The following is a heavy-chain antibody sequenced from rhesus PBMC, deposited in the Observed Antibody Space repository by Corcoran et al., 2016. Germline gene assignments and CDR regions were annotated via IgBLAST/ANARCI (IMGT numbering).Heavy chain of an antibody. V-gene: IGHV4-147*01. CDR1: GASISSKF. D-gene: IGHD6-31*01. Sequence: QVQLQESGPGLVKPSETLPLTCAVSGASISSKFWSWIRQPPGKGLEWIGYIYGGHGSTRYNPSLKSRVTISKDTSKNQFSLKLTSVTAADTAVYYCAREGPSGWYTDYWGQGVLVTVSS. CDR2: IYGGHGST. J-gene: IGHJ4*01. CDR3: AREGPSGWYTDY.